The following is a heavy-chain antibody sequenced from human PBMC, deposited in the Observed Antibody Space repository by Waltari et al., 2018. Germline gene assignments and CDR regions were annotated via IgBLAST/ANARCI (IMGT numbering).Heavy chain of an antibody. V-gene: IGHV3-23*01. CDR1: GFRFSTSA. J-gene: IGHJ4*02. D-gene: IGHD7-27*01. Sequence: EVQLLASGGGHVSPGGSLRLSCGTSGFRFSTSAMTWVRQSTEKGLQWVSTISATADATYYAESVKGRFTVSRDQSKSTLYLQMNSLTFEDTAVYYCAKGGRDWGPHFDYWGQGIPVIVSS. CDR2: ISATADAT. CDR3: AKGGRDWGPHFDY.